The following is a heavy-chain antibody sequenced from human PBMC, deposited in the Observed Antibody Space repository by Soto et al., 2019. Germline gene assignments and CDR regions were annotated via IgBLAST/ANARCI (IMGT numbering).Heavy chain of an antibody. J-gene: IGHJ4*02. CDR1: GYSFTNYW. CDR2: IYPGDSDT. CDR3: ARLSSGSFDS. V-gene: IGHV5-51*01. D-gene: IGHD3-22*01. Sequence: GESLKISCKGYGYSFTNYWIGWVRQMSGKGLEWMGIIYPGDSDTRYSPSSQGQVTISADKSINTAYLQWSRLKASDTDMYYCARLSSGSFDSWGQGTLVTVSS.